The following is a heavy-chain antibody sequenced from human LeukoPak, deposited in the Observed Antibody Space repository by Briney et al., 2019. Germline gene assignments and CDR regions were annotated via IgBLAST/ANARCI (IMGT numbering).Heavy chain of an antibody. Sequence: GRSLRLSCAASGFTFDDYAMHWVRQAPGKGLEWVSGISWNSGSIGYADSVKGRFTISRDNAKNSLYLQMNSLRAEDTALYYCAKNTIRYSGYDSFDYWGQGTLVTVSS. CDR1: GFTFDDYA. J-gene: IGHJ4*02. D-gene: IGHD5-12*01. V-gene: IGHV3-9*01. CDR3: AKNTIRYSGYDSFDY. CDR2: ISWNSGSI.